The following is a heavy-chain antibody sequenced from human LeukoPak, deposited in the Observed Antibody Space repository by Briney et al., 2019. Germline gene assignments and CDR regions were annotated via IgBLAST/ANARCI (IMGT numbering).Heavy chain of an antibody. D-gene: IGHD3-3*01. CDR3: APRKEWSCYMDV. CDR2: INYSGST. Sequence: QPSETLSLTCTVSGGSISSYYWSWIRQPPGKGLEWIGYINYSGSTNSNPSLKSRVTISVDTSKNQFSLRLSSVTAADTAVYYCAPRKEWSCYMDVWGKGTTVSVSS. CDR1: GGSISSYY. J-gene: IGHJ6*03. V-gene: IGHV4-59*01.